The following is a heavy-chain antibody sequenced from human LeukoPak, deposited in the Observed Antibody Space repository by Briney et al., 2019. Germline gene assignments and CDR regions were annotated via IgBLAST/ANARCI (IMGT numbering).Heavy chain of an antibody. J-gene: IGHJ4*02. CDR1: GYTFTGYY. CDR3: ARGDHYDVLTGFQTPSHLSDY. Sequence: ASVKVSCKASGYTFTGYYVHWVRQAPGQGLEWMGWINPNSAGTNYAQRFQGRVTMTRDTSISTAYMELSRLRSDDTAVYYCARGDHYDVLTGFQTPSHLSDYWGQGTLVTVSS. V-gene: IGHV1-2*02. D-gene: IGHD3-9*01. CDR2: INPNSAGT.